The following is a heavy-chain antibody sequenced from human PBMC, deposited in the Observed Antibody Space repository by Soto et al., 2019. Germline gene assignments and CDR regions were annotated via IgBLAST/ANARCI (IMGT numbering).Heavy chain of an antibody. J-gene: IGHJ4*02. CDR3: ARGAGYDPFDY. V-gene: IGHV4-30-2*06. D-gene: IGHD5-12*01. CDR1: GGSMSYGGFS. Sequence: TLSLTCNLSGGSMSYGGFSWGWIRQSPGKGLEWIGYISRLDNPYFHPSFKSRVTMSIERSRNQFYLNLRSRTAADRAVYYDARGAGYDPFDYWGQGVLVTVSS. CDR2: ISRLDNP.